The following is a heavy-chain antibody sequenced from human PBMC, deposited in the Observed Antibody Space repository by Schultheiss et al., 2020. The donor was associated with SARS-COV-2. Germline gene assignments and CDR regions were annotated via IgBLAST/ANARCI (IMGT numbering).Heavy chain of an antibody. CDR3: ARSGLEILDYYYYMDV. D-gene: IGHD5-24*01. Sequence: GGSLRLSCAASGFTFDDYAMHWVRQAPGKGLEWVSYISSSSSTIYYADSVKGRFTISRDNAKNSLYLQMNSLRAEDTAVYYCARSGLEILDYYYYMDVWGKGTTVTVSS. CDR1: GFTFDDYA. V-gene: IGHV3-48*04. CDR2: ISSSSSTI. J-gene: IGHJ6*03.